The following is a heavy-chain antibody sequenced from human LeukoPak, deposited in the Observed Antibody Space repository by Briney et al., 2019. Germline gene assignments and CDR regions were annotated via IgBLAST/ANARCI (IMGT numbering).Heavy chain of an antibody. V-gene: IGHV4-4*07. CDR1: GGSISSYY. D-gene: IGHD6-13*01. J-gene: IGHJ4*02. CDR2: IYTNGRT. Sequence: SETLSLTCTVSGGSISSYYWSWIRQPAGKGLEWIGHIYTNGRTDYNPSLKSRVTISVDKAKNQFSLKLPSVTTADTAVYYCAGDGYRTTWYYYWGQGTPVTVSS. CDR3: AGDGYRTTWYYY.